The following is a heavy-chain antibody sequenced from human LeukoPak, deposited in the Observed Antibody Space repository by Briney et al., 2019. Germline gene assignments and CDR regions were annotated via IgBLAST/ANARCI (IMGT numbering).Heavy chain of an antibody. D-gene: IGHD1-26*01. Sequence: GGSLRLSCTASGFTFGDYAMSWFRQAPGKGLEWVGFIRSKAYGGTTEYAASVKGRFTISRDDSKSIAYLQMNSLKTEDTAVYYCTRDVGTPKSTNDAFDIWGQGTMVTVSS. CDR3: TRDVGTPKSTNDAFDI. CDR1: GFTFGDYA. CDR2: IRSKAYGGTT. J-gene: IGHJ3*02. V-gene: IGHV3-49*03.